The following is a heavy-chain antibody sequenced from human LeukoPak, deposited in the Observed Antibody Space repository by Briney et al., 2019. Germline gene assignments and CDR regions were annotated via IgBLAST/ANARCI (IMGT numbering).Heavy chain of an antibody. D-gene: IGHD1-26*01. CDR2: IYAGGSASA. V-gene: IGHV3-53*04. Sequence: GGSLRLSCAAAGVTVSSNDMSWVRQAPGKELEWVSLIYAGGSASAYYADSVKGRFTGSRHDSKNTLDLQMNSLKPDDTAVYYCLRQGVGSPPRWGQGTLVTVSS. J-gene: IGHJ4*02. CDR3: LRQGVGSPPR. CDR1: GVTVSSND.